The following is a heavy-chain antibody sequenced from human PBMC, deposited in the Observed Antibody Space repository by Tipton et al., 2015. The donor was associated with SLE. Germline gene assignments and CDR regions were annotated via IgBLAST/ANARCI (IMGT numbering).Heavy chain of an antibody. V-gene: IGHV4-39*07. CDR1: GGSISSSRYS. CDR3: ARRPSFTISHVFDP. J-gene: IGHJ5*02. CDR2: IHYSEGT. Sequence: TLSLTCTVSGGSISSSRYSWGWIRQPPGKGLEWIGTIHYSEGTYYNPSLKSRVSISIDTSKNQFSLRLSSVTAADTAVYFCARRPSFTISHVFDPWGQGTLVTVSS. D-gene: IGHD3-9*01.